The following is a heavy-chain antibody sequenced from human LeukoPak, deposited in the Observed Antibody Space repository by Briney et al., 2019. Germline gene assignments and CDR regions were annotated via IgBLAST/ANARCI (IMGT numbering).Heavy chain of an antibody. D-gene: IGHD1-26*01. J-gene: IGHJ4*02. CDR2: INSDGSST. V-gene: IGHV3-74*01. CDR1: GFTFSSYW. CDR3: ARGIDDGAGFDY. Sequence: GGSLRLSCAASGFTFSSYWMHWVRQAPGKGLVWVSRINSDGSSTSYADSVKGRFTISRDNAKNSLYLQVNSLRAEDTAVYYCARGIDDGAGFDYWGQGTLVTVSS.